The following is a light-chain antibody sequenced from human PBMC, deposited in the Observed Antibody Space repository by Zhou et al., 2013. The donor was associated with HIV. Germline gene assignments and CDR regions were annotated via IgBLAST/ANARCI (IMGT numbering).Light chain of an antibody. CDR3: HQYGYSQLT. Sequence: EIVLTQSPGTLSLSPGERATLSCRASQSVSSSYLAWYQQKPGQAPRLLIYGASSRATGIPDRFSGSGSGTDFTLTITRLEPEDFAVYYCHQYGYSQLTFGGGTKVEIK. J-gene: IGKJ4*01. V-gene: IGKV3-20*01. CDR1: QSVSSSY. CDR2: GAS.